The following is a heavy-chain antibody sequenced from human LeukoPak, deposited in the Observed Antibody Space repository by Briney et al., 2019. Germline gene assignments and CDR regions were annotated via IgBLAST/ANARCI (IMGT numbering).Heavy chain of an antibody. CDR1: GFTSSTYW. CDR2: TNPDGSST. Sequence: GGSLRLSCAASGFTSSTYWMHWVRQGPGKGLVWVSRTNPDGSSTSYADSVKGRFTISRDNAKNTVYLMNSLRAEDTAVYYCARDSADISVWGKGTTVTVSS. J-gene: IGHJ6*04. CDR3: ARDSADISV. D-gene: IGHD5-12*01. V-gene: IGHV3-74*01.